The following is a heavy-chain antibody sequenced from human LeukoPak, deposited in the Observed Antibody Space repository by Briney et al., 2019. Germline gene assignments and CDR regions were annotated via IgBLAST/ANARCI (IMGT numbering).Heavy chain of an antibody. CDR1: GFTFSSYA. CDR3: AREYYDILTGLGGLDC. Sequence: GRSLRLTCAASGFTFSSYAMHWVRQAPGKGLEWVAVISYDGSNKYYADSVKGRFTTSRDNSKNTLYLQMNSLRAEDTAVYYCAREYYDILTGLGGLDCWGQGTLVTVSS. CDR2: ISYDGSNK. J-gene: IGHJ4*02. D-gene: IGHD3-9*01. V-gene: IGHV3-30*04.